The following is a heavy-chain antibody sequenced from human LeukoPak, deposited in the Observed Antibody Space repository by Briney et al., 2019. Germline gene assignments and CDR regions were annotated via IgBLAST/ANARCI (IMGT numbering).Heavy chain of an antibody. J-gene: IGHJ5*02. CDR1: GFTFDDYG. V-gene: IGHV3-20*04. CDR2: INWNGGST. CDR3: ARDRGVDTAMVNWFDP. Sequence: PGGSLRLSCAASGFTFDDYGMSWFRQAPGKGLEWVSGINWNGGSTGYADSVKGRFTISRDNAKNSLYLQMNSLRAEDTALYYCARDRGVDTAMVNWFDPWGQGTLVTVSS. D-gene: IGHD5-18*01.